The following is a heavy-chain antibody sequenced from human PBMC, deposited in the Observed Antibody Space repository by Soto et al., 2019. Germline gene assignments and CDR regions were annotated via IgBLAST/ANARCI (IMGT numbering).Heavy chain of an antibody. Sequence: GGSLRLSCAASGFTSSNYAMSWVRQAPGRGLEWVSGISGSGDLTYYADSVKGRFTISRDNSENMVHLQMNSLRAEDTAVYYCAKDRTITMIVVPHAFDIWGQGTRVTVSS. J-gene: IGHJ3*02. V-gene: IGHV3-23*01. CDR1: GFTSSNYA. CDR3: AKDRTITMIVVPHAFDI. D-gene: IGHD3-22*01. CDR2: ISGSGDLT.